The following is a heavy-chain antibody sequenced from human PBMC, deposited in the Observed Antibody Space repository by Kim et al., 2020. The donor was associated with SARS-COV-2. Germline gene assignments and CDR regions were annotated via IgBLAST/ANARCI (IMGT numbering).Heavy chain of an antibody. CDR2: TYYRSKWYN. J-gene: IGHJ6*02. CDR3: ARSFGPKKLGLNYYYYYGMDV. CDR1: GDSVSSNSAA. V-gene: IGHV6-1*01. Sequence: SQTLSLTCAISGDSVSSNSAAWNWIRQSPSRGLEWLGRTYYRSKWYNDYAVSVKSRITINPDTSKNQFSLQLNSVTPEDTAVYYCARSFGPKKLGLNYYYYYGMDVWGQGTTVTVSS. D-gene: IGHD7-27*01.